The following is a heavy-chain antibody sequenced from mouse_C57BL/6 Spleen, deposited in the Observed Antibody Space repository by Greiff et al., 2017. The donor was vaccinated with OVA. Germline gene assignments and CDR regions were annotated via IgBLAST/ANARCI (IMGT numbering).Heavy chain of an antibody. CDR3: ARESDGYYGY. Sequence: VQLQQPGAELVMPGASVKLSCKASGYTFTSYWMHWVKQRPGQGLEWIGEIDPSDSYTNYNQKFKGKSTLTVDKSSSTAYMQLSSLTSEDSAVYYCARESDGYYGYWGQGTTLTVSS. J-gene: IGHJ2*01. D-gene: IGHD2-3*01. CDR2: IDPSDSYT. V-gene: IGHV1-69*01. CDR1: GYTFTSYW.